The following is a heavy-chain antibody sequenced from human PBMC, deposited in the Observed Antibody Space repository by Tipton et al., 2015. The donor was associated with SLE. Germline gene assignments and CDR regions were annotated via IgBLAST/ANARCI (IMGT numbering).Heavy chain of an antibody. CDR3: ARRYIKQWLAGAFDI. J-gene: IGHJ3*02. CDR1: GGSISSYY. CDR2: IYYSGST. V-gene: IGHV4-59*01. D-gene: IGHD6-19*01. Sequence: LRLSCTVSGGSISSYYWSWIRQPPGKGLEWIGYIYYSGSTNYNPSLKSRVTISVDTSKNQFSLKLSPVTAADTAVYYCARRYIKQWLAGAFDIWGQGTMVSVSS.